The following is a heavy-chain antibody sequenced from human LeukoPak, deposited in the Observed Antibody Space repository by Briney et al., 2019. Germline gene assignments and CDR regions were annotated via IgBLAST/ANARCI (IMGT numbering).Heavy chain of an antibody. CDR3: AKDYNGWVSAFDI. Sequence: PGGSLRLSCAASGFTFDDYAMHWVRQAPGKGLEWVSGISWNSGSIGYADSVKGRFTISRDNAKNSLYLQMNSLRAEDTALYYCAKDYNGWVSAFDIWGQGAMVTVSS. J-gene: IGHJ3*02. CDR1: GFTFDDYA. D-gene: IGHD1-14*01. V-gene: IGHV3-9*01. CDR2: ISWNSGSI.